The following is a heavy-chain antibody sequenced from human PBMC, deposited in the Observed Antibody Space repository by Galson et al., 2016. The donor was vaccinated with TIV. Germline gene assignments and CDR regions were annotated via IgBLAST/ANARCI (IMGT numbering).Heavy chain of an antibody. D-gene: IGHD2-21*01. J-gene: IGHJ4*02. CDR3: ARPPYCGGDCYKYDY. CDR1: GYTFTHHA. Sequence: SCKASGYTFTHHALHWVRQAPGQSLEWMGCINAGNGHTKYSQMFQGRVTITRDTSASTAYMELSSLSSEDTAVYYCARPPYCGGDCYKYDYWGQGTLVTVSS. V-gene: IGHV1-3*01. CDR2: INAGNGHT.